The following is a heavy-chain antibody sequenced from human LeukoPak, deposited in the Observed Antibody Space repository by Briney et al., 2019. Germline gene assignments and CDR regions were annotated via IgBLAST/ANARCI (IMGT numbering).Heavy chain of an antibody. CDR1: GGSISSGGYY. V-gene: IGHV4-31*03. D-gene: IGHD4/OR15-4a*01. CDR3: ARASTVLYYFDY. Sequence: PSETLSLTCTVSGGSISSGGYYWSWIRQHPGKGLEWIGYIYYSGSTYYNPSLKSRVTISVDTSKNQFSLKLSSVTAADTAVYYCARASTVLYYFDYWGLGTLVTVSS. CDR2: IYYSGST. J-gene: IGHJ4*02.